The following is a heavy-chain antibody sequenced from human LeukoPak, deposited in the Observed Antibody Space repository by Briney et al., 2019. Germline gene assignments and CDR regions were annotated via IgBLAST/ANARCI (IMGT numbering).Heavy chain of an antibody. V-gene: IGHV3-30*02. CDR3: AKDRVDTAMTRYSDY. D-gene: IGHD5-18*01. CDR1: GFTFSSYG. J-gene: IGHJ4*02. Sequence: GGYLRLSCTASGFTFSSYGMHWVRQAPGKGLEWVAFIRYDGSNKYYADSVKGRFTISRDNFKNTLNLQMNSLRAEDTAVYYCAKDRVDTAMTRYSDYWGQGTLVTVSS. CDR2: IRYDGSNK.